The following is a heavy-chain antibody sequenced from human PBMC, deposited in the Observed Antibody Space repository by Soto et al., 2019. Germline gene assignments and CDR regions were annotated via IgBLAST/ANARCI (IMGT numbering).Heavy chain of an antibody. CDR1: GFTFSSYW. V-gene: IGHV3-74*03. Sequence: GGSLRLSCAASGFTFSSYWMHWVRQAPGEGLVWVSYIKPDGSRTKDADSVKGRFTISRDNARNTLYLRMNSLRAEDTAVYYYARDNNWSYDSWGRGTLVTVSS. J-gene: IGHJ4*02. CDR2: IKPDGSRT. CDR3: ARDNNWSYDS. D-gene: IGHD1-1*01.